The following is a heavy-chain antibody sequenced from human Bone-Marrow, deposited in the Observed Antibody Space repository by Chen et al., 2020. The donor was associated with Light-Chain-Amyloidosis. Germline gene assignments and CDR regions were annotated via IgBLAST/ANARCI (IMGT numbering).Heavy chain of an antibody. V-gene: IGHV3-74*01. CDR2: INTDVSST. D-gene: IGHD2-2*01. Sequence: EVQLVESGGGLVQPGGSLRLSCVASGFTFSSYWMHWVRRAPGKGLVWVSRINTDVSSTGYADAVRGRFTISRDNAKNTLFLQMSSLRADDTAVYYCARDSDCRSTSCYPLGTFDIWGQGTMVTVSS. CDR1: GFTFSSYW. CDR3: ARDSDCRSTSCYPLGTFDI. J-gene: IGHJ3*02.